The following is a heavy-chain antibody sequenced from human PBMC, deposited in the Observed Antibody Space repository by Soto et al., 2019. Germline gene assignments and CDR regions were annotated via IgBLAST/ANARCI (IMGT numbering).Heavy chain of an antibody. J-gene: IGHJ4*02. Sequence: GGSLRLSCAASGFTFSSYSMNWVRQAPWKGLEWVSYISSSSSTIYYADSVKGRFTISRDNAKNSLYLQMNSLRAEDTAVYYCGTTFSPNIVAYAKRGKGTLVTVTS. V-gene: IGHV3-48*01. CDR3: GTTFSPNIVAYAK. CDR2: ISSSSSTI. D-gene: IGHD5-12*01. CDR1: GFTFSSYS.